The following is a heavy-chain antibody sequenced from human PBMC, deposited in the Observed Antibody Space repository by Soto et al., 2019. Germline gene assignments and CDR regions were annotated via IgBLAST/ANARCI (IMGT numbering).Heavy chain of an antibody. CDR1: GFSLDTSGVG. Sequence: QITLKESGPTLVKPTQTLTLTCTFSGFSLDTSGVGVGWIRQPPGKTLEWLALIYWDDDKRYSPSLNSRLTITKDTSKNQVVLRMTNVDPVDTATYYCAHIFDFDWVWAFEYWAREPWSPSPQ. J-gene: IGHJ4*02. CDR3: AHIFDFDWVWAFEY. CDR2: IYWDDDK. D-gene: IGHD3-9*01. V-gene: IGHV2-5*02.